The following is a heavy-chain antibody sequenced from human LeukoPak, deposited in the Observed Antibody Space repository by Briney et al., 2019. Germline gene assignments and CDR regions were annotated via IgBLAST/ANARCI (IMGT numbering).Heavy chain of an antibody. D-gene: IGHD3-22*01. V-gene: IGHV3-23*01. CDR2: ISGSGVTT. CDR3: AKDVDRVQSYYFDY. Sequence: GGSLRLSCTASGITFSSYAMNWVRQAPGKGLEWVSGISGSGVTTNYADSVKGRFTISRDNSENTLYLQMSSLRSEDTAIYYCAKDVDRVQSYYFDYWGQGALVTVSS. CDR1: GITFSSYA. J-gene: IGHJ4*02.